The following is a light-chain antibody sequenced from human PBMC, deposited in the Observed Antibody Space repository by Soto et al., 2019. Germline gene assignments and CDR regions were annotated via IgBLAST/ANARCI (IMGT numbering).Light chain of an antibody. CDR3: FSSAARCSLYV. CDR1: SSDVGTYDF. Sequence: QSALTQPASVSGSPGQSITISCSGTSSDVGTYDFVSWYQQHPGKAPKLMIYEVWKRPSGVSSRFSGSKSGNTASLTISGLQAEKEANYYGFSSAARCSLYVSGPGTKVPVL. CDR2: EVW. V-gene: IGLV2-23*02. J-gene: IGLJ1*01.